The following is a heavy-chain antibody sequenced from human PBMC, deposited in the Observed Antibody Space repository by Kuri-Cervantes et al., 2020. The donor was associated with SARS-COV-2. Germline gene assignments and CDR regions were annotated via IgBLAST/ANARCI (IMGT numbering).Heavy chain of an antibody. CDR2: IYYSGST. CDR3: ARRGLDYDSSGYYGVFDY. V-gene: IGHV4-59*08. J-gene: IGHJ4*02. CDR1: GGSISSYY. Sequence: SETLSLTCTVSGGSISSYYWSWIRQPPGKGLEWIGYIYYSGSTNYNPSLKSRVTISVDTSKNQFSLKLSSVTAADTAVYYCARRGLDYDSSGYYGVFDYWGQGTLVTVSS. D-gene: IGHD3-22*01.